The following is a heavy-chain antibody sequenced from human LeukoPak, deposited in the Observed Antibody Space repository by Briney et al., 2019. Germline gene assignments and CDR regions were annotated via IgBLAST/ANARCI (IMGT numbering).Heavy chain of an antibody. Sequence: ASVKVSCKASGYTFTSYYMHWVRQAPGQGLEWMGIINPSGGSTSYAQKFQGRVTMTRDMSTSTVYMELSSLRSEDTAVYYCARGRGPIWGGYDSNPVFDYWGQGTLVTVSS. CDR3: ARGRGPIWGGYDSNPVFDY. D-gene: IGHD5-12*01. V-gene: IGHV1-46*01. CDR2: INPSGGST. J-gene: IGHJ4*02. CDR1: GYTFTSYY.